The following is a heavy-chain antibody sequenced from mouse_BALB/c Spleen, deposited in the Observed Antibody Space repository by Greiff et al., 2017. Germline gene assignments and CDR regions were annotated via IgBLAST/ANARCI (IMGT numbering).Heavy chain of an antibody. J-gene: IGHJ4*01. CDR3: ARGGFNYYGSSSYAMDY. Sequence: VQLQQSGPELVKPGASVKMSCKASGYTFTDYYMKWVKQSHGKSLEWIGDINPNNGDTFYNQKFKGKATLTVDKSSSTAYMELRSLTSEDSAVYYCARGGFNYYGSSSYAMDYWGQGTSVTVSS. D-gene: IGHD1-1*01. V-gene: IGHV1-26*01. CDR1: GYTFTDYY. CDR2: INPNNGDT.